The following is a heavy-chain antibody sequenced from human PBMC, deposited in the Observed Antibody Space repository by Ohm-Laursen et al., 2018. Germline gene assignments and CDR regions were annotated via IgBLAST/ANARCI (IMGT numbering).Heavy chain of an antibody. V-gene: IGHV1-2*02. D-gene: IGHD3-3*01. CDR2: INPNSGGP. CDR3: ARASEITIFGVVNYYGMDV. J-gene: IGHJ6*02. CDR1: GYTFTGYY. Sequence: ASVKVSCKASGYTFTGYYMHWVRQAPGQGLEWMGWINPNSGGPNYAQKFQGRVTMTRDTSISTAYMELSRLRSDGTAVYYWARASEITIFGVVNYYGMDVWGQGTTVTVSS.